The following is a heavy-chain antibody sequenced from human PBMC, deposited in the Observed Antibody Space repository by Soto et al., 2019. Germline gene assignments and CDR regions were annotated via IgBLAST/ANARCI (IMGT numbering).Heavy chain of an antibody. CDR3: ARRRAAAGTLTFDY. CDR1: GFTFINTG. J-gene: IGHJ4*02. CDR2: ITGNGDTT. Sequence: GGSLRLSCAGSGFTFINTGMSWVRQAPGQGLEWVSAITGNGDTTYYADSVKGRFTISRDNAKNSLYLQMSTLRAEDTALYYCARRRAAAGTLTFDYWGQGTRVTVSS. V-gene: IGHV3-23*01. D-gene: IGHD6-13*01.